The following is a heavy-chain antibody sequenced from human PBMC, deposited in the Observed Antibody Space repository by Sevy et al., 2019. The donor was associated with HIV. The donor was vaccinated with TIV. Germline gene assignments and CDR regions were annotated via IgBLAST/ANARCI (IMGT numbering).Heavy chain of an antibody. CDR3: ARSYSVWWYFDL. J-gene: IGHJ2*01. D-gene: IGHD6-19*01. CDR1: GFTFSSYA. CDR2: ISYDGSNK. Sequence: GGSLRLSCAASGFTFSSYAMHWVRQAPGKGLEWVAVISYDGSNKYYADSVKGRFTISRDNSKNTLYLQMNSLRVEDTAVYYCARSYSVWWYFDLWGRGTLVTVSS. V-gene: IGHV3-30-3*01.